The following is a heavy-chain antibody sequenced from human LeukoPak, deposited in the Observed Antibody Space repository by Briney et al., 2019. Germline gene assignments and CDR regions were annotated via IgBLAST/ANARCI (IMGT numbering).Heavy chain of an antibody. V-gene: IGHV3-23*01. CDR3: AQGYSSGWYPN. Sequence: GGSLRLSCAVSGFTITNYGMSWVRQAPGKGLEWVSAIDVSGDTEYYTDSVKGRFIISRDNSRNTLYLQINSLRGEDTALYYCAQGYSSGWYPNWGQGTLVTVSS. D-gene: IGHD6-19*01. CDR1: GFTITNYG. CDR2: IDVSGDTE. J-gene: IGHJ4*02.